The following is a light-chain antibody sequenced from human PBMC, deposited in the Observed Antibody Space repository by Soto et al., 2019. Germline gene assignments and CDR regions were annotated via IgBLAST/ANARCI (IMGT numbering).Light chain of an antibody. CDR2: GNS. Sequence: QSVLTQPPSVSGAPGQRVTISCTGSSSNIGAGYDVHWYQQLPGTAPKLLIYGNSNRPSGVPDRFSGSKSGTSPSLAITGLQAEDGADYYCQFYDSSLPVVFGGGTKLTVL. CDR3: QFYDSSLPVV. V-gene: IGLV1-40*01. J-gene: IGLJ2*01. CDR1: SSNIGAGYD.